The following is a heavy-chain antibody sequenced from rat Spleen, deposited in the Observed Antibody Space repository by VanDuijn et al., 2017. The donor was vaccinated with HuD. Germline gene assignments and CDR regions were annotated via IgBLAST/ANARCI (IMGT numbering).Heavy chain of an antibody. D-gene: IGHD1-11*01. CDR2: ISTDGGSS. CDR3: AKDRDGGFAFDD. J-gene: IGHJ2*01. CDR1: GFTFNNYW. Sequence: EVQLVESGGGLVQPGRSLKLSCVASGFTFNNYWMTWIRQAPGKGLEWVSSISTDGGSSYYPDSVKGRFTISRNNAENTVYLQMNSLRSEDTATYYCAKDRDGGFAFDDWGQGVMVTVSS. V-gene: IGHV5-58*01.